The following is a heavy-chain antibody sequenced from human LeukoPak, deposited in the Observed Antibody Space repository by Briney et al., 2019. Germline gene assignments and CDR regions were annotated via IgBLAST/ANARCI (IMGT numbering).Heavy chain of an antibody. J-gene: IGHJ6*03. CDR2: IYDSGTT. V-gene: IGHV4-30-4*08. D-gene: IGHD2-2*01. CDR1: GDSISSGDSY. CDR3: ARQKRTQYCSSTSCYYYYYYMDV. Sequence: SETLSLTCIVSGDSISSGDSYWSWIRQAPRKGLEWIGYIYDSGTTSYNPSLKSRLTISVDTSKNQFSLNLTSVTAADTAVYYCARQKRTQYCSSTSCYYYYYYMDVWGKGTTVTVSS.